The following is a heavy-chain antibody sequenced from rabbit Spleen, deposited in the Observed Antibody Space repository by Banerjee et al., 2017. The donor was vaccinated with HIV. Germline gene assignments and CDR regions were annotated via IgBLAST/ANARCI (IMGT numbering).Heavy chain of an antibody. CDR2: IDSGSSGLT. Sequence: QEQLEESGGDLVKPEGSLTLTCTASGFSFSGSYWICWVRQAPGKGLEWIACIDSGSSGLTYFATWAKGRFTCSKTSSTTVTLQMTRLTAADTATYFCARDTSSSFSSYGMDLWGPGTLVTVS. D-gene: IGHD1-1*01. CDR1: GFSFSGSYW. CDR3: ARDTSSSFSSYGMDL. J-gene: IGHJ6*01. V-gene: IGHV1S45*01.